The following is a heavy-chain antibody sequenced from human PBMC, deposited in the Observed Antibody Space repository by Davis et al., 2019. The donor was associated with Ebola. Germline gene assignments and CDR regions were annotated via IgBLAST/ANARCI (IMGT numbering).Heavy chain of an antibody. D-gene: IGHD4-23*01. CDR1: GFTFSSYS. CDR2: ISSSSSTI. V-gene: IGHV3-48*02. Sequence: GGSLRLSCAASGFTFSSYSMNWVRQAPGKGLEWVSYISSSSSTIYYADSVKGRFTISRDNAKNSLYLQMNSLRDEDTAVYYCARDSTTVVSQKQFDYWGQGTLVTVSS. J-gene: IGHJ4*02. CDR3: ARDSTTVVSQKQFDY.